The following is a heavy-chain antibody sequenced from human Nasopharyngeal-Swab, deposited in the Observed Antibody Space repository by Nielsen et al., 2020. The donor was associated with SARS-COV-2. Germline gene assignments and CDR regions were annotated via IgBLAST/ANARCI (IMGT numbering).Heavy chain of an antibody. CDR3: ASLLWFGELPSDYYYYGMDV. CDR1: GFTFSDYY. V-gene: IGHV3-11*04. CDR2: ISSSGSTI. Sequence: GESLKISCAASGFTFSDYYMSWLRQAPGKGLEWVSNISSSGSTIYYADSVKGRFTISRDNAKNSLYLQMNSLRAEDTAVYYCASLLWFGELPSDYYYYGMDVWGQGTTVTVSS. D-gene: IGHD3-10*01. J-gene: IGHJ6*02.